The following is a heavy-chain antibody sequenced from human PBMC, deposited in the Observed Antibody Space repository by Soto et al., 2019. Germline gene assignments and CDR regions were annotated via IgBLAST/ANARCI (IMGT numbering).Heavy chain of an antibody. V-gene: IGHV3-23*01. Sequence: SGGSLRLSCAASGFTFSSYAMSWVRQAPGKGLEWVSAISGSGGGTYYADSVKGRFTISRDNSKNTLYLQMNSLRAEDTAVYYCASWDYYGSGSSRFDYWGQGTLVTVSS. J-gene: IGHJ4*02. CDR3: ASWDYYGSGSSRFDY. CDR1: GFTFSSYA. D-gene: IGHD3-10*01. CDR2: ISGSGGGT.